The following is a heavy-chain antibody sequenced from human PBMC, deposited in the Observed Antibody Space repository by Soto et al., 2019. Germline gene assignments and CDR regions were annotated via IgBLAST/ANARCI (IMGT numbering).Heavy chain of an antibody. Sequence: QVQLVQSGADVKKPGSSVKVSCKISGGPFGSSAISWVRQAPAQGLEWMGEIIPVFDKANYAQNFQGRLTITADEPTRTVFMQLSSLRSEDTAVYFCARLRRDWGDAFDLWGLGTFVTVSS. V-gene: IGHV1-69*01. J-gene: IGHJ3*01. CDR3: ARLRRDWGDAFDL. CDR2: IIPVFDKA. D-gene: IGHD3-16*01. CDR1: GGPFGSSA.